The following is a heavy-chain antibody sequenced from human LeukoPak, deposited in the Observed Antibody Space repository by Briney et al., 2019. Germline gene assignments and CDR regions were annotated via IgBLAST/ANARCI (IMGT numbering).Heavy chain of an antibody. D-gene: IGHD2-2*01. CDR2: IYYSGST. CDR1: GGSISSYY. CDR3: ARGSRYCSSTSCYPAPHIFDY. V-gene: IGHV4-59*06. Sequence: SETLSLTCTVSGGSISSYYWSWIRQHPGKGLEWIGYIYYSGSTYYNPSLKSRVTISVDTSKNQFSLKLSSVTAADTAVYYCARGSRYCSSTSCYPAPHIFDYWGQGTLVTVSS. J-gene: IGHJ4*02.